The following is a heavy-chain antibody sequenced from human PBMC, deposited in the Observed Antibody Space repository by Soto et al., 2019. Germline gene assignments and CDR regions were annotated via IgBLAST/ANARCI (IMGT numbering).Heavy chain of an antibody. Sequence: SVKVSCKASGVTFSNYAINWVRQAPGQGLEWMGGIIPMFGTAYYAERFQGRVTITADESTSTAYMELSSLRSEDTAIFYCARDLAPVVRGVLSSGMDVWGQGTTVTVSS. CDR2: IIPMFGTA. CDR3: ARDLAPVVRGVLSSGMDV. V-gene: IGHV1-69*13. CDR1: GVTFSNYA. J-gene: IGHJ6*02. D-gene: IGHD3-10*02.